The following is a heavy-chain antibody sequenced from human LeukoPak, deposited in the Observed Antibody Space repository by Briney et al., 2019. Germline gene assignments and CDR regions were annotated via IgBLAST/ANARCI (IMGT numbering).Heavy chain of an antibody. J-gene: IGHJ4*02. CDR2: IYYSGST. V-gene: IGHV4-30-4*08. CDR1: GGSISSGDYY. D-gene: IGHD4-11*01. Sequence: PSETLSLTCTVSGGSISSGDYYWSWIRQPPGKGLEWIGYIYYSGSTYYNPSLKSRVTISVDTSKNQFSLKLSSVTAADTAVYYCARATYVDYMGQASSDYWGQGTLVTVSS. CDR3: ARATYVDYMGQASSDY.